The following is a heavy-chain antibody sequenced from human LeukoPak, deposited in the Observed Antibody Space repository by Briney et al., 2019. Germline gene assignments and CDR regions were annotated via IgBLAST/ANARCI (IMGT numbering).Heavy chain of an antibody. Sequence: SETLSLTCAVYGGSFSGYYWSWIRQPPGKGLEWIGEINHSGSTNYNPSLKSRVTISVDTSKNQFSLKLSSVTAADTAVYYCARAEAVVVPAAMMAGAFDIWGQGTMVTVSS. J-gene: IGHJ3*02. CDR2: INHSGST. D-gene: IGHD2-2*01. CDR3: ARAEAVVVPAAMMAGAFDI. CDR1: GGSFSGYY. V-gene: IGHV4-34*01.